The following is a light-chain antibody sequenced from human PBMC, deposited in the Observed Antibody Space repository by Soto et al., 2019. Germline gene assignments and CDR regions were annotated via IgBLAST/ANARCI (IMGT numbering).Light chain of an antibody. CDR3: QQYGRSLPFT. J-gene: IGKJ2*01. Sequence: EIVLTQSPGTLSLSPGERATLSCRASQTVSSTYIAWYQQSPGQPPRLLIYGASSRATGIPDRFSGSGSGTDFTLTISRLEPEDFAVYFCQQYGRSLPFTFGQGTKVEIK. V-gene: IGKV3-20*01. CDR1: QTVSSTY. CDR2: GAS.